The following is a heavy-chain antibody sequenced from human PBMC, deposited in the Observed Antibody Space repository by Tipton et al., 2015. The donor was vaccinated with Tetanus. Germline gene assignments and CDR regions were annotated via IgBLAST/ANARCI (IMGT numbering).Heavy chain of an antibody. J-gene: IGHJ4*02. CDR3: ARDVVGATGWFDY. CDR1: GYTFSGFY. V-gene: IGHV1-2*02. CDR2: INPNSGGT. Sequence: QLVQSGAEVKKPGASVKVSCKPSGYTFSGFYMHWVRQAPGQGLEWMGWINPNSGGTNYAQKFQGRVTMTRDTSINTAYMELSSLRSEDTAVYYCARDVVGATGWFDYWGQGPLVTVSS. D-gene: IGHD1-26*01.